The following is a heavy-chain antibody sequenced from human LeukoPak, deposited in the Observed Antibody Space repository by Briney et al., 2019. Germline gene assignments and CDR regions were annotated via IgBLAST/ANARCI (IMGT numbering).Heavy chain of an antibody. CDR1: GFTFSSYE. D-gene: IGHD6-19*01. V-gene: IGHV3-48*03. Sequence: GGSLRLSCAASGFTFSSYEMNWVRQAQGKGLEWVSYISSSCSTIYYADSVKGRFTISRDNAKNALYREMKRCGVRGQAVFFRAHESSAWRYYFDYWGQGTLVTASS. CDR2: ISSSCSTI. J-gene: IGHJ4*02. CDR3: AHESSAWRYYFDY.